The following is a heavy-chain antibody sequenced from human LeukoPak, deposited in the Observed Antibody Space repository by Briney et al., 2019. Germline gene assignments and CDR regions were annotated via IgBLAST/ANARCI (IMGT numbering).Heavy chain of an antibody. V-gene: IGHV5-51*01. CDR3: ARRSPYGSGSYGGYYYYYGMDV. CDR1: GYSFTSYW. J-gene: IGHJ6*02. CDR2: IYPGDSDT. Sequence: GESLKISCKGSGYSFTSYWIGWVRQMPGKGLEWMGIIYPGDSDTRYSPSFQGQVTISADKSISTAYLQWSSLKASDTATYYCARRSPYGSGSYGGYYYYYGMDVWGQGTTVTVSS. D-gene: IGHD3-10*01.